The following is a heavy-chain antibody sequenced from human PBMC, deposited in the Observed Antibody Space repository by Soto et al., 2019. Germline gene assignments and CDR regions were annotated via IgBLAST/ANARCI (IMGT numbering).Heavy chain of an antibody. D-gene: IGHD3-3*01. CDR2: ISHDGSEK. CDR3: AKLVGGVKAIGAPGDWLDP. J-gene: IGHJ5*02. V-gene: IGHV3-30*18. Sequence: QVQLVESGGGVVQPGDSLRLSCASSGFMFSGYGMHWIRQAPGKGLEWVAVISHDGSEKYYGDSVKGRCTVSRDNSNNTLLLQIDSLRAEDTAVYYCAKLVGGVKAIGAPGDWLDPWGQGTLGTVSS. CDR1: GFMFSGYG.